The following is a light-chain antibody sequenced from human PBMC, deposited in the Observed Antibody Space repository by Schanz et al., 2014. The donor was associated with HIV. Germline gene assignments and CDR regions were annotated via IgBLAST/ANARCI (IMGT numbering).Light chain of an antibody. CDR3: LLSYTRSRPGV. V-gene: IGLV7-46*01. Sequence: QAVVTQEPSVTVSPGGTVTLTCDSSNGAVTSGHFPYWFQQKPGHAPRTLIYDTNKKHPWTPARFSGSLLGGKAALTLSGAQPEDEADYYCLLSYTRSRPGVFGGGTKLTVL. J-gene: IGLJ2*01. CDR1: NGAVTSGHF. CDR2: DTN.